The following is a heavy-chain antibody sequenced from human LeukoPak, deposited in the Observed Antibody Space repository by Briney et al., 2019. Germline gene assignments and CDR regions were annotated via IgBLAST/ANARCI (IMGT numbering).Heavy chain of an antibody. CDR3: AKDRRYSYGPTDY. J-gene: IGHJ4*02. Sequence: PGGSLRLSCAASGFTFSRYAMSWVRQAPGKGLEWVSAISGSGGSTYYADSVKGRFTISRDNSKNTLYLQMNSLRAEDTAVYYCAKDRRYSYGPTDYWGQGTLVTVSS. D-gene: IGHD5-18*01. CDR2: ISGSGGST. V-gene: IGHV3-23*01. CDR1: GFTFSRYA.